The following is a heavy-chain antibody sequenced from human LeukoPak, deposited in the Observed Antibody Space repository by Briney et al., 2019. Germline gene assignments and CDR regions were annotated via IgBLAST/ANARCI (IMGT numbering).Heavy chain of an antibody. V-gene: IGHV3-23*01. D-gene: IGHD2-2*01. CDR2: ISGSGDTT. CDR1: GFTFRSYA. Sequence: GGSLRLSCAASGFTFRSYAMSWVRQAPGKGLEWVSAISGSGDTTYYADSVKGRFTISRDNSMNTLYLQMNSLRPEDTAVYYCAKVGARGCSSSTCFIYWGQGTLVTVSS. CDR3: AKVGARGCSSSTCFIY. J-gene: IGHJ4*02.